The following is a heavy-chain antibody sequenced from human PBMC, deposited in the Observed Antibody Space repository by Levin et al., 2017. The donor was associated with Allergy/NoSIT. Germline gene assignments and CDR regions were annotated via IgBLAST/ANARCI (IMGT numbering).Heavy chain of an antibody. Sequence: GESLKISCAASGFTFSSYSVDWVRQAPGKGLEWVSYISSSGSTIYYADSVKGRFTISRDNAKNSLYLQMNSLRAEDTAVYYCAGDRRECSSANCYFDYWGQGALVTVSS. V-gene: IGHV3-48*01. J-gene: IGHJ4*02. D-gene: IGHD2-2*01. CDR3: AGDRRECSSANCYFDY. CDR2: ISSSGSTI. CDR1: GFTFSSYS.